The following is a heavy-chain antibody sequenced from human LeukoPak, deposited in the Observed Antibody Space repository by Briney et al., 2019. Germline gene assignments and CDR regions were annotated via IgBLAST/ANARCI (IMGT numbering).Heavy chain of an antibody. CDR2: IYYSGNT. V-gene: IGHV4-39*07. D-gene: IGHD6-13*01. J-gene: IGHJ4*02. Sequence: KTSETLSLTCTVSGGSISSSSYYWGWIRQPPGKGLEWIGSIYYSGNTYYNPSLKSRVTISVDTSKNQFSLKLSSVTAADTAVYYCARGRTAAAEFDYWGQGTLVTVSS. CDR3: ARGRTAAAEFDY. CDR1: GGSISSSSYY.